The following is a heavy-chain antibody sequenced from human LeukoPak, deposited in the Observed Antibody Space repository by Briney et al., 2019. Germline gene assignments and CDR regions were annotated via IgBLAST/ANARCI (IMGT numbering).Heavy chain of an antibody. V-gene: IGHV3-21*01. Sequence: GGSLRLSCAASGFIFSTYEMHWVRQAPGKGLEWVSSISAGSNYIYYADSVKGRFTISRDNAKNSLYLQMNSLRAGDTAVYYCARGSGYSYGEFDFWGQGTLVTVSS. CDR2: ISAGSNYI. CDR3: ARGSGYSYGEFDF. CDR1: GFIFSTYE. J-gene: IGHJ4*02. D-gene: IGHD5-18*01.